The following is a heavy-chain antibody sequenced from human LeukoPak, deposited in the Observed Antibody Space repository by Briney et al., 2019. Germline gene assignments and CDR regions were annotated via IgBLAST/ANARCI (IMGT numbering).Heavy chain of an antibody. CDR3: ARQRPTLWLHKTERDFFDY. Sequence: SETLSLTCTVSGGSISSSSYYWGWIRQPPGKGLEWIGSIYYSGSTYYNPSLKSRVTISVDTSKNQFSLKLSSVTAADTAVYYCARQRPTLWLHKTERDFFDYWGQGTLVTVSS. J-gene: IGHJ4*02. V-gene: IGHV4-39*01. D-gene: IGHD1-1*01. CDR1: GGSISSSSYY. CDR2: IYYSGST.